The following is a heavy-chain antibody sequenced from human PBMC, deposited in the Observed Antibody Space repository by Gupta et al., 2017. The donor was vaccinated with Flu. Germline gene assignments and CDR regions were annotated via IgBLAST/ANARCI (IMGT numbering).Heavy chain of an antibody. Sequence: QVQLVESGGGVVQPGRSLRPSCAASGFSSHGMHWVRQAPGKGLEWVAVISYDGSKKWYADSVRGRFTVSRDNSKNTLYLQMNSLRAEDSAVYYCAKGGLHNWNYDGDYWGQGTLVTVSS. CDR2: ISYDGSKK. CDR1: GFSSHG. J-gene: IGHJ4*02. D-gene: IGHD1-7*01. V-gene: IGHV3-30*18. CDR3: AKGGLHNWNYDGDY.